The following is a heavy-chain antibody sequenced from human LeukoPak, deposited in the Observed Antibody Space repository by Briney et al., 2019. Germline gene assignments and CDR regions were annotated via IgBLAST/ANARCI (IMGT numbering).Heavy chain of an antibody. CDR1: GGSISSGSYY. V-gene: IGHV4-61*02. J-gene: IGHJ6*03. CDR3: ARGNVVPAARAGYYYYYMDV. D-gene: IGHD2-2*01. Sequence: SETLSLTCTVSGGSISSGSYYWSWIRQPAGKGLEWIGRIYTSGSTNYNPSLKSRVTISVDMSKNQFSLKLSSVTAADTAVYYCARGNVVPAARAGYYYYYMDVWGKGTTVTISS. CDR2: IYTSGST.